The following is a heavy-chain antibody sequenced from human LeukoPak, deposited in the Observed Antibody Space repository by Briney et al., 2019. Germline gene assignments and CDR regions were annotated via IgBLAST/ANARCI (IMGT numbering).Heavy chain of an antibody. CDR3: XXXXAGPSGDAFDI. J-gene: IGHJ3*02. CDR1: GGSISSSSYY. CDR2: IYHSGST. V-gene: IGHV4-39*03. Sequence: PSETLSLTCTVSGGSISSSSYYWGWIRQPPGKGLEWIGSIYHSGSTYYNPSLKSRVTISVDTSKNQFSLKLSSVTAADTAVYYXXXXXAGPSGDAFDIWGQGTMVTVSS. D-gene: IGHD6-19*01.